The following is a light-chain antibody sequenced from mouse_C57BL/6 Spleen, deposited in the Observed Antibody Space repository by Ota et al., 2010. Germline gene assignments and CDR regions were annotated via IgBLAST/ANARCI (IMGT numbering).Light chain of an antibody. J-gene: IGKJ2*01. CDR2: WAS. V-gene: IGKV6-23*01. Sequence: DIVMTQSHKFMSTSVGDRVSITCKASQDVGTAVARYQQKPGQSPKLLIYWASTRHTGVPDRFTGSGSGTDFTLTISNVQSEDLADYFCQQYSSYPYTFGGGTKLEIK. CDR1: QDVGTA. CDR3: QQYSSYPYT.